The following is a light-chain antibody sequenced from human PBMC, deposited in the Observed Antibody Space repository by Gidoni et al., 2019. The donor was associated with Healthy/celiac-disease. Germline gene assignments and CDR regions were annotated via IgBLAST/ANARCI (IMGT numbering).Light chain of an antibody. CDR3: SSYAGSNNFRI. CDR2: EVH. J-gene: IGLJ2*01. CDR1: SSDVGGYNS. Sequence: QSALTQPPSASGSPGQSVTISCTGSSSDVGGYNSVSWYQQPPGKAPKLMIYEVHKRPPGVPDRFFGSKSGNTASLTVSGLQAEDEADYYCSSYAGSNNFRIFGGGTKLTVL. V-gene: IGLV2-8*01.